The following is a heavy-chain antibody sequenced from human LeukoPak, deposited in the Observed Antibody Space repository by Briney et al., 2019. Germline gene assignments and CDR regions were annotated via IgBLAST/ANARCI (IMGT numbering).Heavy chain of an antibody. V-gene: IGHV4-34*01. Sequence: GSLRLSCAASGFSFTTYWMGWIRQPPGKGLEWIGEINHSGSTNYNPSLKSRVTISVDTSKNQFSLKLSSVTAADTAVYYCARLPYYYGSGSYSPRYYYYYMDVWGKGTTVTISS. J-gene: IGHJ6*03. CDR3: ARLPYYYGSGSYSPRYYYYYMDV. CDR2: INHSGST. D-gene: IGHD3-10*01. CDR1: GFSFTTYW.